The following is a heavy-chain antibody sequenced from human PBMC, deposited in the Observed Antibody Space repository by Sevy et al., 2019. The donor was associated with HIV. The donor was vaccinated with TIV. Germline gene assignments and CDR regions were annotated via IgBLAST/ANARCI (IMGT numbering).Heavy chain of an antibody. J-gene: IGHJ4*02. V-gene: IGHV4-59*01. D-gene: IGHD1-26*01. CDR3: AVGPHPRWALGARFFDY. Sequence: SETLSLTCTVSGGSISSYYWSWIRQPPGKGLEWIGYIYYSGSTNYNPSIKRRGTISVDTSKNQFSLKLTSVTAADTALYYCAVGPHPRWALGARFFDYWGQGTLVTVSS. CDR1: GGSISSYY. CDR2: IYYSGST.